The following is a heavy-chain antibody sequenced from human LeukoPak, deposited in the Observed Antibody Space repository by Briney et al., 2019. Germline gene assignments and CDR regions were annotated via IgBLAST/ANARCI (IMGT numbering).Heavy chain of an antibody. V-gene: IGHV4-34*01. CDR3: AELGITMIGGV. CDR1: GGSFSGYY. Sequence: SETLSLTCAVYGGSFSGYYWGWIRQPPGKGLEWIGEINHSGSTNYNPSLKSRVAISVDTSKNQFSLKLSSVTAEDTAVYYCAELGITMIGGVWGKGTTVTISS. J-gene: IGHJ6*04. CDR2: INHSGST. D-gene: IGHD3-10*02.